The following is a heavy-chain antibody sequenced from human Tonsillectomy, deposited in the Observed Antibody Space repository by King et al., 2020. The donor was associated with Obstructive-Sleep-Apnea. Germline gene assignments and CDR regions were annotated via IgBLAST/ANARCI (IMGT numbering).Heavy chain of an antibody. CDR3: AKDLRGKYSCHY. D-gene: IGHD2/OR15-2a*01. V-gene: IGHV3-30*14. Sequence: VQLVESGGGVVPPGGSLRLSCAVSGFIFSSHEMYWVRQTPGKGLEWVAFISRVGSREYYADSVRGLFPISRVNSRNTLYLQMNSLRAEETAMYYCAKDLRGKYSCHYWAQGTLVTVPS. CDR1: GFIFSSHE. CDR2: ISRVGSRE. J-gene: IGHJ4*02.